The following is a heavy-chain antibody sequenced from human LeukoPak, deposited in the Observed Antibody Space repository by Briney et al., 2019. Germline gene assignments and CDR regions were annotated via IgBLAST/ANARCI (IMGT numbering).Heavy chain of an antibody. Sequence: GASVKVSCKASGYTFTSYAMHWVRQAPGQRLEWMGGIIPIFGTANYAQKFQGRVTITADKSTSTAYMELSSLRSEDTAVYYCARQYYDSSGYYFAAALYYWGQGTLVTVSS. CDR2: IIPIFGTA. V-gene: IGHV1-69*06. CDR1: GYTFTSYA. J-gene: IGHJ4*02. CDR3: ARQYYDSSGYYFAAALYY. D-gene: IGHD3-22*01.